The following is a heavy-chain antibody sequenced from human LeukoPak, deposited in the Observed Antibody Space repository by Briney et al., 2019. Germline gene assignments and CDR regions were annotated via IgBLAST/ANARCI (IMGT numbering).Heavy chain of an antibody. CDR1: GYTFTNYG. D-gene: IGHD6-19*01. Sequence: HWASVKVSCKASGYTFTNYGVTWVRQAPGQGLEWMGWISTYNGNTNYAQKLQGRVTMTTDTSTSTAYMELRSLRSDDTAVYYCAAASGSGVIDYWGQGTLVTVSS. CDR2: ISTYNGNT. J-gene: IGHJ4*02. CDR3: AAASGSGVIDY. V-gene: IGHV1-18*01.